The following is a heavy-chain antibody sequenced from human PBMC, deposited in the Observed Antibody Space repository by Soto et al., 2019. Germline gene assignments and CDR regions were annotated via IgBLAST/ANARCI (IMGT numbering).Heavy chain of an antibody. CDR3: AREEYDSSGYNWFDP. CDR2: IYYSGST. V-gene: IGHV4-59*01. CDR1: GGSISSYY. Sequence: SLTCTVSGGSISSYYLSWIRQPPGKGLDWIGYIYYSGSTNYNPSLKSRVTISVDTSKNQFSLKLSSVTAADTAVYYCAREEYDSSGYNWFDPWGQGTLVTVSS. J-gene: IGHJ5*02. D-gene: IGHD3-22*01.